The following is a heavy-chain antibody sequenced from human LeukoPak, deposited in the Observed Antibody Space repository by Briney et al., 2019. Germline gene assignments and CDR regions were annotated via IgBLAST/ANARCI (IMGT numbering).Heavy chain of an antibody. D-gene: IGHD6-19*01. Sequence: GGSLRLSCAVSGFTFSNYYMHWVRQAPGKGLVWVSRINGDGRDTTYVDSAKGRFTISRDNAKDTLYLQMNSLRVDDTAVYYCAGTSEYSSGWSGLRDWGRGTLVTVSS. J-gene: IGHJ4*02. CDR3: AGTSEYSSGWSGLRD. CDR1: GFTFSNYY. V-gene: IGHV3-74*01. CDR2: INGDGRDT.